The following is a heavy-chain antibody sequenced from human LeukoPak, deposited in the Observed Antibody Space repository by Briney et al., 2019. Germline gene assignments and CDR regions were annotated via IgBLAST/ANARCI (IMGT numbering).Heavy chain of an antibody. D-gene: IGHD6-19*01. Sequence: SETLSLTCAVYGGSFSGYYWSWIRQPPGKGLEWIGEIIHSGSTNYNPSLKSRVTISVDTSKNQFSLKLSSVTAADTAVYYCARSGTRIAVAGGRGYYYYMDVWGKGTTVTVSS. V-gene: IGHV4-34*12. J-gene: IGHJ6*03. CDR2: IIHSGST. CDR3: ARSGTRIAVAGGRGYYYYMDV. CDR1: GGSFSGYY.